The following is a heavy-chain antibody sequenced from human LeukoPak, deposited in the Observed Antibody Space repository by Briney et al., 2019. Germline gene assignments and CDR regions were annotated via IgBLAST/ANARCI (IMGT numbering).Heavy chain of an antibody. Sequence: GGSLRLSCAASGFTFNSYAMSWVRQAPGKGLEWVSTISGNGDSTSYAHSVKGRFTISRDNSKNTLYLQMDSLRAEDTAVYYCAKSKDNPLYYFDNWGQGTLVTVSS. V-gene: IGHV3-23*01. CDR2: ISGNGDST. CDR3: AKSKDNPLYYFDN. CDR1: GFTFNSYA. J-gene: IGHJ4*02.